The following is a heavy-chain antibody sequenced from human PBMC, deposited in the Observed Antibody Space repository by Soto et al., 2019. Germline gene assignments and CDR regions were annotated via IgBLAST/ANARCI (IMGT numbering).Heavy chain of an antibody. D-gene: IGHD6-6*01. Sequence: SVKVSCKASGFTFTSSAVQWVRQARGQRLEWIGWIVAGSGNTNYAQKLQERVTITRDMSTSTAYMELSSLGSEDTAVYYCAAAVLIAARLHAGFDYWGQGTLVTVSS. J-gene: IGHJ4*02. CDR1: GFTFTSSA. CDR3: AAAVLIAARLHAGFDY. V-gene: IGHV1-58*01. CDR2: IVAGSGNT.